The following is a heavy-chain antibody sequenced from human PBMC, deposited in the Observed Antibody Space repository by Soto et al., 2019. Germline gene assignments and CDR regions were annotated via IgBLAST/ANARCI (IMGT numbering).Heavy chain of an antibody. CDR1: GYTFTSYY. CDR2: INPKFGDT. Sequence: QVQLVQSVAEVKEPGDSVRVSCEASGYTFTSYYIHWVRQAPGQGLEWMGWINPKFGDTTYAQDFQGRVCIITDMSISTVYMELSRLTSDDTAIYYCARNMDYYYGPGSGNGHSFWGKGTTVTVFS. CDR3: ARNMDYYYGPGSGNGHSF. D-gene: IGHD3-10*01. J-gene: IGHJ6*04. V-gene: IGHV1-2*02.